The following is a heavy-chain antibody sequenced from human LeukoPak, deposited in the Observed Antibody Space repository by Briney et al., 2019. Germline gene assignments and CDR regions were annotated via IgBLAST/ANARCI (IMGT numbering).Heavy chain of an antibody. J-gene: IGHJ6*03. CDR3: ARGQGALADYYMDV. D-gene: IGHD3-3*02. Sequence: ASVKVSCKASGGTFSSYAISWVRQAPGQGLEWMGGIIPIFGTANYAQKFQGRVTITTDESTITAYMELSSLRSEDTAVYYCARGQGALADYYMDVWGKGTTVTVSS. CDR1: GGTFSSYA. V-gene: IGHV1-69*05. CDR2: IIPIFGTA.